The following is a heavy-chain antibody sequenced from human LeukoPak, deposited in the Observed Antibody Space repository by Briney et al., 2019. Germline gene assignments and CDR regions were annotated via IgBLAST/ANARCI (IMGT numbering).Heavy chain of an antibody. D-gene: IGHD3-22*01. J-gene: IGHJ5*02. CDR2: IYYTGST. CDR3: ARLDRSGYEMGGTWFDP. V-gene: IGHV4-61*05. Sequence: SETLSLTCTVSGGSINSTNYYWSWLRQPPGKGLEWIGYIYYTGSTNSNPSLKSRVTVSVDTSKNQFSLKLNSMTAADTAIYYCARLDRSGYEMGGTWFDPWGQGTLVTVSS. CDR1: GGSINSTNYY.